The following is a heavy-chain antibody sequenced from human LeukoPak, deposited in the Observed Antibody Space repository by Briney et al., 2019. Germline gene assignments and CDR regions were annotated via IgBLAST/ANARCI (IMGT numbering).Heavy chain of an antibody. V-gene: IGHV3-48*03. D-gene: IGHD2/OR15-2a*01. CDR1: GCTFSSDE. CDR2: ISSSGRTI. J-gene: IGHJ4*02. Sequence: GGSLRLSCAASGCTFSSDEMNWVRQAPGKGLEWVSYISSSGRTIYYADSVKGRFTVSRDNAKNSLYLQMNSLRAEDTAVYYCARGLLLDWGQGTLVTVSS. CDR3: ARGLLLD.